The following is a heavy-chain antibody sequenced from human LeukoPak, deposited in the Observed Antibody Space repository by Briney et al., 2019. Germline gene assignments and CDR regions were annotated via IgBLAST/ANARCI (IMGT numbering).Heavy chain of an antibody. D-gene: IGHD3-22*01. V-gene: IGHV1-69*13. J-gene: IGHJ4*02. CDR1: GGTFNNYA. Sequence: SVKVSCKASGGTFNNYAISWVRQAPGQGLEWMGRIVPIFGTANYAQKFQGRVTITADESTSTAYMELSSLRSEDTAVYYCARGADKSRGYYDSSGYGIDYWGQGTLVTVSS. CDR2: IVPIFGTA. CDR3: ARGADKSRGYYDSSGYGIDY.